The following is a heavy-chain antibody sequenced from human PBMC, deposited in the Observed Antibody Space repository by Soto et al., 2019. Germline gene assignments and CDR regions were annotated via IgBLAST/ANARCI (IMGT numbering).Heavy chain of an antibody. CDR3: ARDQKASWYTRYFDS. CDR1: GFTFSLYN. J-gene: IGHJ4*02. CDR2: VSSSSSII. D-gene: IGHD6-13*01. Sequence: EVQVVESGGGLVQPGGSLRLSCAASGFTFSLYNMNWVRQAPGKGLEWVAYVSSSSSIIYYADSVKGRFTISRDDAKNSLYLQMNSLGAEDTAVYFCARDQKASWYTRYFDSWGLGPLVTVSS. V-gene: IGHV3-48*01.